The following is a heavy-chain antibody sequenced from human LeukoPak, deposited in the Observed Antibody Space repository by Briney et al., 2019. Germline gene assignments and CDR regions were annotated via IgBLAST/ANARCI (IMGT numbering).Heavy chain of an antibody. V-gene: IGHV4-38-2*02. J-gene: IGHJ4*02. CDR1: GYSISSGYY. D-gene: IGHD6-13*01. Sequence: PSETLSLTCTVSGYSISSGYYWGWIRQPPGKGLEWIGSIYHSGSTYYNPSLKSRVTISVDTSKNQFSLKLSSVTAADTAVYYCARDRRIAAAGSFDYWGQGTLVTVSS. CDR3: ARDRRIAAAGSFDY. CDR2: IYHSGST.